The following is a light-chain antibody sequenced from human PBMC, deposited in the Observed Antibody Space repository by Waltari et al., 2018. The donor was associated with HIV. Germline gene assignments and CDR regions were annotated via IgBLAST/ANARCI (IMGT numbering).Light chain of an antibody. V-gene: IGKV3-20*01. CDR3: QQYGRT. Sequence: VLTQSPGTLSSSPGARATLSCRASQSVNSNYLAWYQHKPGQAPRLLIYGATSRATGIPDRCRGSGSETVFTLTISRLEPEDSAVYYCQQYGRTFGQGTKVEIK. J-gene: IGKJ1*01. CDR2: GAT. CDR1: QSVNSNY.